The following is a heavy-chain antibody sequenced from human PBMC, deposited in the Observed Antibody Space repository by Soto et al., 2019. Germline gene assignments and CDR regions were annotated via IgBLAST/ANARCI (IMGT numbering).Heavy chain of an antibody. D-gene: IGHD2-21*02. J-gene: IGHJ4*02. CDR3: TSRPSGMTYHAVFDF. CDR1: GLTFSGHW. V-gene: IGHV3-7*03. CDR2: IKPDGSET. Sequence: GGSLRLSCAASGLTFSGHWMTWVRQTPGEGLQWVAAIKPDGSETFYVDSVKGRFTISRDNARNSLFLQMDSLRAEDTAVYYCTSRPSGMTYHAVFDFWGQGTLVTVSS.